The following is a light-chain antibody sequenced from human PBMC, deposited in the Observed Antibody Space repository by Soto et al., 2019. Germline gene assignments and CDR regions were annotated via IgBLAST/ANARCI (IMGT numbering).Light chain of an antibody. CDR1: QSVSTW. CDR3: QQYNSWT. V-gene: IGKV1-5*03. J-gene: IGKJ1*01. CDR2: KAS. Sequence: DIQMTQSPSTLSXXXGXXVXIICRASQSVSTWLAWYQQKPGKAPKLLIYKASNLESGVPSRFTGSGSGTEFTLTISSLQPDDFATYYCQQYNSWTFGQGTKVDIK.